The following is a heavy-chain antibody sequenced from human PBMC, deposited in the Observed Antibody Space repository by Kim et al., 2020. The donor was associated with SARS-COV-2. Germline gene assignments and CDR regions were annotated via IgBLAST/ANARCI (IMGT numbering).Heavy chain of an antibody. J-gene: IGHJ4*02. D-gene: IGHD6-6*01. CDR1: GVSISYYY. Sequence: SETLSLTCTVAGVSISYYYWSWIRQPPGKGLEWIGYIYYIGSTTYNPSLKNRVTISVDTSKNQFSLRLSSVTAADTAVYYCARGASRDPYYFDYWGQGTLVPVSS. V-gene: IGHV4-59*13. CDR3: ARGASRDPYYFDY. CDR2: IYYIGST.